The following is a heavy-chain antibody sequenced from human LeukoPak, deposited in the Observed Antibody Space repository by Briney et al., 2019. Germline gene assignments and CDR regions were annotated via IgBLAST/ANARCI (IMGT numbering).Heavy chain of an antibody. D-gene: IGHD2-2*01. CDR1: GGTFSSYA. V-gene: IGHV1-69*06. CDR2: IIPIFGTA. Sequence: ASVKVSCKASGGTFSSYAISWVRQAPGQGLEWMGGIIPIFGTANYAQKFQGRVTITADKSTSTAYMELSSLRSEDTAVYYCAGSGYCSSTSCRTFDYWGQGTLVTVSS. J-gene: IGHJ4*02. CDR3: AGSGYCSSTSCRTFDY.